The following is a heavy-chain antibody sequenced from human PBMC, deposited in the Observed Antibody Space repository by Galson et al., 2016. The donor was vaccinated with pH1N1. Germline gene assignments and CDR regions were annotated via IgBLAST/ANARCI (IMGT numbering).Heavy chain of an antibody. CDR3: VRKNYGDAFDI. D-gene: IGHD3-10*01. CDR2: VIWNGGSP. J-gene: IGHJ3*02. Sequence: SLRLSCAASGFSFDDYGMNWIRQAPGKGLEWVSGVIWNGGSPGYADSVKGRFTISRDNAKKSLYLQLNSLRAEDTAVYYCVRKNYGDAFDIWGRGTMVTVSS. CDR1: GFSFDDYG. V-gene: IGHV3-20*04.